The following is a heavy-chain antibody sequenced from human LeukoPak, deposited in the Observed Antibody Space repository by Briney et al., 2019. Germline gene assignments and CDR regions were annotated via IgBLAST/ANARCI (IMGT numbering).Heavy chain of an antibody. J-gene: IGHJ4*02. CDR3: AKDIQQWLGLDS. V-gene: IGHV3-30*18. D-gene: IGHD6-19*01. CDR1: APTLTNSG. CDR2: ISSDGVYK. Sequence: GGSLRPSCPPSAPTLTNSGTHWARQAPGKGMEWVAVISSDGVYKFYADSVKGRFTISRDNSKNTLSLQMSSLRAEDTALYYCAKDIQQWLGLDSWGQGTLVTVSS.